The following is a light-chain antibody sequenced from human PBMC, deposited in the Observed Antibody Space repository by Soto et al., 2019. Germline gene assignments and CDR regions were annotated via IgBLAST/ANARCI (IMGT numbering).Light chain of an antibody. J-gene: IGKJ1*01. CDR1: QSISSW. CDR3: QQYNSYPWT. CDR2: KAS. Sequence: DIPMTQSPSTLSASVGDRVTITCRASQSISSWLAWYQQKPGKAPKLLIYKASSLESGVPSRFSGSGSGKEFTLTISSLQPDDFATYYCQQYNSYPWTFGQGTKVEIK. V-gene: IGKV1-5*03.